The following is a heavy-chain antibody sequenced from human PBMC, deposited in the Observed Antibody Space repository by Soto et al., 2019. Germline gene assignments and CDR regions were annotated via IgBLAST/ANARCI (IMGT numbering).Heavy chain of an antibody. J-gene: IGHJ3*02. V-gene: IGHV1-69*13. Sequence: ASVKGSWKASGRTFSSYALSWVRQAPGQGLEWMGGIIPIFGTANYAQKFQGRVTITADESTSTAYMELSSLRSQETAVYSCARLEPAADDAFDIWGQGSKLTV. D-gene: IGHD6-13*01. CDR2: IIPIFGTA. CDR1: GRTFSSYA. CDR3: ARLEPAADDAFDI.